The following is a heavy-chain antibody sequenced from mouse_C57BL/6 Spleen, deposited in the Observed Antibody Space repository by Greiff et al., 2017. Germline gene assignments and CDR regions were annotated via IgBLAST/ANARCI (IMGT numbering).Heavy chain of an antibody. V-gene: IGHV5-16*01. CDR2: INYDGSST. Sequence: EVQLVESEGGLVQPGSSMKLSCTASGFTFSDYYMAWVRQVPEKGLEWVANINYDGSSTYYLDSLKSRFIISRDNAKNILYLQMSSLKSEDTATYYCARAHDGYGFDYWGQGTTLTVSS. CDR3: ARAHDGYGFDY. CDR1: GFTFSDYY. D-gene: IGHD2-3*01. J-gene: IGHJ2*01.